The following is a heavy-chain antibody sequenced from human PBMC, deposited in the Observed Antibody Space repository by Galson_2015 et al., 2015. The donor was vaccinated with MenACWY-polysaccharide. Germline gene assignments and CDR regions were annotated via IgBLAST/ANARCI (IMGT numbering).Heavy chain of an antibody. CDR2: VYWDDDK. D-gene: IGHD3-3*01. J-gene: IGHJ4*02. V-gene: IGHV2-5*02. CDR1: GLSLSTSGVG. Sequence: PALVKPTQTLTLTCTFSGLSLSTSGVGVGWIRQPPGKAPEWLALVYWDDDKRYSPSLTNRVTVTKDTSKNQVVLSMTNMDPVDTATYFCAHRKLITVFGLVTDVGLHFDYWSQGTLVTVSS. CDR3: AHRKLITVFGLVTDVGLHFDY.